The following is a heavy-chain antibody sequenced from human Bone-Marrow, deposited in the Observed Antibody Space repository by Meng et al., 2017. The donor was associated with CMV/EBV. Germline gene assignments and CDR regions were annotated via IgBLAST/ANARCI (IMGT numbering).Heavy chain of an antibody. J-gene: IGHJ6*02. Sequence: ASVKVSCKASGYTFTSYYMHWVRQAPGQGLEWMGIINPSGGSTSYAQKFQGRVTMTRDTSTSTVYMELSSLRSEDTAVYYCARSGRTPNTAMVRESYYYYGMDVWGQGTTVTVSS. CDR1: GYTFTSYY. D-gene: IGHD5-18*01. V-gene: IGHV1-46*01. CDR3: ARSGRTPNTAMVRESYYYYGMDV. CDR2: INPSGGST.